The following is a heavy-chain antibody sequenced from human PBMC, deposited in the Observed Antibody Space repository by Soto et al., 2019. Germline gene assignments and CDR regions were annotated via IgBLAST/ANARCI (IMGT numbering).Heavy chain of an antibody. CDR1: GFTFNIYW. J-gene: IGHJ4*02. V-gene: IGHV3-74*01. CDR2: IDNDGSAT. D-gene: IGHD1-1*01. CDR3: ARDNWNSY. Sequence: GGSLRLSCVASGFTFNIYWMHWVRQAPGKGLEWVSRIDNDGSATTYADSVKGRFTISRDNTKNTLFLQMNTLRVDDTAVYYCARDNWNSYWGQGTLVTVSS.